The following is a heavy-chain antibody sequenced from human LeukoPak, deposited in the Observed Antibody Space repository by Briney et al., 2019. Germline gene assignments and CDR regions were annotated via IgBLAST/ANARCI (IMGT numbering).Heavy chain of an antibody. CDR1: GGSISSYY. J-gene: IGHJ5*02. V-gene: IGHV4-34*01. CDR2: INHSGST. Sequence: SETLSLTCTVSGGSISSYYWSWIRQPPGKGLEWIGEINHSGSTNYNPSLKSRVTISVDTSKNQFSLKLSSVTAADTAVYYCARHLGYCSGGSCYINWFDPWGQGTLVTVSS. CDR3: ARHLGYCSGGSCYINWFDP. D-gene: IGHD2-15*01.